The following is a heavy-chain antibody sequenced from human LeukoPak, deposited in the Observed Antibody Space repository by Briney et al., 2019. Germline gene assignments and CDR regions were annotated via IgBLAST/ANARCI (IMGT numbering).Heavy chain of an antibody. CDR2: ISYDGSNK. D-gene: IGHD3-10*01. Sequence: PGGSLRLSCAASGFTFSSYGMHWVRQAPGKGLEWVAVISYDGSNKYHADSVKGRFTISRDNSKNTLYLQMNSLRAEDTAVYYCAKVLGPYGSGSRDGMDVWGQGTTVTVSS. CDR1: GFTFSSYG. V-gene: IGHV3-30*18. CDR3: AKVLGPYGSGSRDGMDV. J-gene: IGHJ6*02.